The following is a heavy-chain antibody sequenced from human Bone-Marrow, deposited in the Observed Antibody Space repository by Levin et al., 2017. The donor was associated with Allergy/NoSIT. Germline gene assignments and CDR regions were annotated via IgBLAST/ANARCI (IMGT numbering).Heavy chain of an antibody. CDR2: IWYDGSNK. D-gene: IGHD7-27*01. Sequence: GGSLRLSCAASGFTFSSYGMHWVRQAPGKGLEWVAVIWYDGSNKYYADSVKGRFTISRDNSKNTLYLQMNSLRAEDTAVYYCAREMNKLGLDYWGQGTLVTVSS. V-gene: IGHV3-33*01. CDR1: GFTFSSYG. CDR3: AREMNKLGLDY. J-gene: IGHJ4*02.